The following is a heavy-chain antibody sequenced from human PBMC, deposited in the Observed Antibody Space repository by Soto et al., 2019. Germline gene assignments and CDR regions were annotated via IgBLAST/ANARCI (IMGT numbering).Heavy chain of an antibody. CDR1: GVTFSTYF. Sequence: VVSLILSCAASGVTFSTYFMTWFRQAPGKGLEWVSGISASGSNTYYSDSVMGRFTISRDNSKNTLHLQMDSLGVDDTAVYYCAQSPDTGIKGRRFDHRGQRTLVTVSS. V-gene: IGHV3-23*01. CDR2: ISASGSNT. CDR3: AQSPDTGIKGRRFDH. J-gene: IGHJ4*02. D-gene: IGHD1-20*01.